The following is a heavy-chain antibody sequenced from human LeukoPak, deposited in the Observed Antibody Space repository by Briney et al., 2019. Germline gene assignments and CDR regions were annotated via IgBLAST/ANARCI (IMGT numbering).Heavy chain of an antibody. V-gene: IGHV1-69*06. J-gene: IGHJ4*02. D-gene: IGHD6-13*01. CDR3: AREDSSSSYYFDY. Sequence: ASVKVSFKASGGTFSSYAISWVRQAPGQGLEWMGGIIPIFGTANYAQKFRGRVTITADKSTRTAYMELSSLRSEDTAVYYCAREDSSSSYYFDYWGQGTLVTVSS. CDR2: IIPIFGTA. CDR1: GGTFSSYA.